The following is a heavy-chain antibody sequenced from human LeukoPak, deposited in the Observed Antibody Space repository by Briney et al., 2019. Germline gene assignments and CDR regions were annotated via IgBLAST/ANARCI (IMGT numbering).Heavy chain of an antibody. Sequence: ASVKVSCKASGGTFSSYAISWVRQAPGQGLEWMGGIIPIFGTANYAQKFQGRVTITADESTSTAYMELSSLRSEDTAVYYCAGVVAGLVLNWFDPWGQGTLVTVSS. CDR3: AGVVAGLVLNWFDP. D-gene: IGHD6-19*01. V-gene: IGHV1-69*13. CDR2: IIPIFGTA. J-gene: IGHJ5*02. CDR1: GGTFSSYA.